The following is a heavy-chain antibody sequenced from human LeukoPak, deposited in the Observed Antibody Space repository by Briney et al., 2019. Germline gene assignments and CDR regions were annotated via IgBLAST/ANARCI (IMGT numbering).Heavy chain of an antibody. CDR2: IYSTGST. J-gene: IGHJ4*02. V-gene: IGHV4-4*07. Sequence: PSETLSLTCTVSGGSITNYYWGWIRQPAGRALEWIGHIYSTGSTNYNPSLKSRVTMSVGTSKNQFSLKLSSVTAADTAVYYCAREIPRGYYDSTGYPRPLDYWGQGILVTVSS. D-gene: IGHD3-22*01. CDR1: GGSITNYY. CDR3: AREIPRGYYDSTGYPRPLDY.